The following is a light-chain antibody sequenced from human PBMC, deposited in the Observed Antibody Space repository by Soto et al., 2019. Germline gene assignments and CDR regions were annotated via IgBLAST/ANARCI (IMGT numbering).Light chain of an antibody. V-gene: IGKV1-12*01. CDR1: QDISGW. J-gene: IGKJ5*01. Sequence: DIQMTQSPSSVSASVGDRVTITCRASQDISGWLAWYQQKPGKAPKVMIYAASSLQSGVPSRFSGSGSGTYCTLTISSLQPEDVATYYCLQANTFPITFGQGTRLEIK. CDR2: AAS. CDR3: LQANTFPIT.